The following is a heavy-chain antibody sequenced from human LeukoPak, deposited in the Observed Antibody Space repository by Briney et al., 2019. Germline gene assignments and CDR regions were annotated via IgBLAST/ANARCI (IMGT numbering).Heavy chain of an antibody. CDR3: AKDPTSSSALDY. CDR1: GFTFSSYR. D-gene: IGHD6-6*01. J-gene: IGHJ4*02. Sequence: GGSLRLSCAASGFTFSSYRMNWVRQAPGKGLEWVSSITSSSSYIYYADSVKGRFTISRDKAKNSLYLQMNSLRADDTAVYYCAKDPTSSSALDYWGQGTLVTVSS. V-gene: IGHV3-21*01. CDR2: ITSSSSYI.